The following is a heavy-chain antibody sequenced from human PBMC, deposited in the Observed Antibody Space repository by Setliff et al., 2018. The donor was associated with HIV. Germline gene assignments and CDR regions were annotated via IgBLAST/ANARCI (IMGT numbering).Heavy chain of an antibody. V-gene: IGHV4-34*01. Sequence: SETLSLTCAVYGGSFSGYYWSWIRQPPGKGLEWIGEINHSGSTNYNMSLWSRVTISLDASRNQFSLELISVTAADTAVYYCARASGDAYRHPRDYNYYYMDVWGKGDMVTVSS. CDR1: GGSFSGYY. J-gene: IGHJ6*03. D-gene: IGHD4-4*01. CDR2: INHSGST. CDR3: ARASGDAYRHPRDYNYYYMDV.